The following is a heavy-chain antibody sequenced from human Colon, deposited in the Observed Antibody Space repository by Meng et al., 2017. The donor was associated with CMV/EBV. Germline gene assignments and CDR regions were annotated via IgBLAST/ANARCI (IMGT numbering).Heavy chain of an antibody. CDR2: ISSGLSHI. CDR3: AGSRGWSRPPEF. CDR1: GFPLNSHG. D-gene: IGHD6-19*01. Sequence: GGSLRLSCAVSGFPLNSHGMHWVRQAPGKRLEWVSSISSGLSHIYYADSVKGRFSISRDDAKNSLFLQMNSLRDEDTAVYYCAGSRGWSRPPEFWGQGTLVTVSS. V-gene: IGHV3-21*01. J-gene: IGHJ1*01.